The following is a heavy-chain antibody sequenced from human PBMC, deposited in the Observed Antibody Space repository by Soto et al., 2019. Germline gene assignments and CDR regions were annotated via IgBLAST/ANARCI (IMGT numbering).Heavy chain of an antibody. D-gene: IGHD3-22*01. CDR3: ARDLNTCYYDSSGYHPYYFDY. V-gene: IGHV3-74*01. CDR1: GFTFSSYW. J-gene: IGHJ4*02. Sequence: PGGSLRLSCAASGFTFSSYWMHWVRQAPGKGLVWVSRINSDGSSTSYADSVKGRFTISRDNAKNTLYLQMNSLRAEDTAVYYCARDLNTCYYDSSGYHPYYFDYWGQGTLVTVSS. CDR2: INSDGSST.